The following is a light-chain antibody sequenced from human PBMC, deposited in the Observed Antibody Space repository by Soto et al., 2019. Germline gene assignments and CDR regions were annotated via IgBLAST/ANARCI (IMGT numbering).Light chain of an antibody. CDR2: EGS. J-gene: IGLJ3*02. CDR1: SSDVGSYNL. Sequence: QSALTQPASVSGSPGQSITISCTGSSSDVGSYNLVSWYQHHPGKPPKLMIYEGSRRPSGVSNRFSGSKSGNTASLTISGLQTEDEADYYCCAYAGSPTWVFGGGTKLTVL. V-gene: IGLV2-23*01. CDR3: CAYAGSPTWV.